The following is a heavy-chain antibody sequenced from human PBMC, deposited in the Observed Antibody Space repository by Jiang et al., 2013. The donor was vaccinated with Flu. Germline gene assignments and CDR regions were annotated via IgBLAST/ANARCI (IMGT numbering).Heavy chain of an antibody. Sequence: SRVTISVDTSKNQFSLKLSSVTAADTAVYYCARGTIFGVVIIGFDYWGQGTLVTVSS. CDR3: ARGTIFGVVIIGFDY. V-gene: IGHV4-59*09. D-gene: IGHD3-3*02. J-gene: IGHJ4*02.